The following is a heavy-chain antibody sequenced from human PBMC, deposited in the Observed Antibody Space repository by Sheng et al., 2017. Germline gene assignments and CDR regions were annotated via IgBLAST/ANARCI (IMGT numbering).Heavy chain of an antibody. CDR1: GFTFSSYA. Sequence: QVQLVESGGGVVQPGRSLRLSCAASGFTFSSYAMHWVRQAPGKGLEWVAVISYDGSNKYYADSVKGRFTISRDNSKNTLYLQMNSLRAEDTAVYYCARVFGTMIVVGDAFDIWGQGTMVTVSS. CDR2: ISYDGSNK. J-gene: IGHJ3*02. CDR3: ARVFGTMIVVGDAFDI. D-gene: IGHD3-22*01. V-gene: IGHV3-30-3*01.